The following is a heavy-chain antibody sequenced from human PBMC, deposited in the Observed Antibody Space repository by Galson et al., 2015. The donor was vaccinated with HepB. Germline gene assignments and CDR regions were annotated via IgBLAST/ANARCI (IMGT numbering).Heavy chain of an antibody. J-gene: IGHJ4*02. Sequence: SLRLSCAASGFTFSSYAMHWVRQAPGKGLEWVAVIPYDGSNKYYADSVKGRFTISRDNSKNTLYLQMNSLRAEDTAVYYCARGGKGYDILTAYLGYWGQGTLVTVSS. V-gene: IGHV3-30*04. D-gene: IGHD3-9*01. CDR1: GFTFSSYA. CDR2: IPYDGSNK. CDR3: ARGGKGYDILTAYLGY.